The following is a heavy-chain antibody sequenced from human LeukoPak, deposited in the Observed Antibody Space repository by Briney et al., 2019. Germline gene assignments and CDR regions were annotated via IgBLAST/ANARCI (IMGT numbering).Heavy chain of an antibody. J-gene: IGHJ5*02. CDR2: IVVGSANT. CDR3: AAFDAGDCGGDCPYFSFP. CDR1: GFTFASST. D-gene: IGHD2-21*02. Sequence: ASVKVSCKASGFTFASSTVQWVRQARGQRLEWIGWIVVGSANTNYAQKFQERVTITRGMSTGTAYMELSSLRSEDTAVYYCAAFDAGDCGGDCPYFSFPWGQGTLVTVSS. V-gene: IGHV1-58*01.